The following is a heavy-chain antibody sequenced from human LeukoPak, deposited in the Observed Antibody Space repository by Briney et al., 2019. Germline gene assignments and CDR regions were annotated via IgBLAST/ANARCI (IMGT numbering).Heavy chain of an antibody. V-gene: IGHV3-21*01. D-gene: IGHD6-13*01. CDR1: GFTVSSNY. J-gene: IGHJ4*02. CDR3: ARSELADY. CDR2: ISSSSSYI. Sequence: GGSLRLSCAASGFTVSSNYMSWVRQAPGKGLEWVSSISSSSSYIYYADSVKGRFTISRDNAKNSLYLQMNSLRAEDTAVYYCARSELADYWGQGTLVTVSS.